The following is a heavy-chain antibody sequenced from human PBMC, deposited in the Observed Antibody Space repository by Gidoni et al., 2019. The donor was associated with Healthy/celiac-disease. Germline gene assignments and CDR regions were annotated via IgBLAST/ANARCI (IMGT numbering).Heavy chain of an antibody. J-gene: IGHJ3*02. CDR2: ISYDGSNK. CDR3: ARDLGDDIPDAFDI. CDR1: GFTFSSYA. V-gene: IGHV3-30*01. D-gene: IGHD3-9*01. Sequence: QVQLVESGGGVVQPGRSLRLSCAASGFTFSSYAMHWVRQAPGKGLEWVAVISYDGSNKYYADSVKGRFTISRDNSKNTLYLQMNSLRAEDTAVYYCARDLGDDIPDAFDIWGQGTMVTVSS.